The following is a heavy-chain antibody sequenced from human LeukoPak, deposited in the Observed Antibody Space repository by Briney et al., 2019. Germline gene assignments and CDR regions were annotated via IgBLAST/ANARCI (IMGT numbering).Heavy chain of an antibody. J-gene: IGHJ6*03. D-gene: IGHD6-13*01. CDR1: GFTFRSYS. CDR3: AKGSRSSWYGGYYYYYMDV. CDR2: ISGSGGST. V-gene: IGHV3-23*01. Sequence: PGGSLRLSCAASGFTFRSYSMNWVRQAPGKGLEWVSAISGSGGSTYYADSVKGRFTISRDNSKNTLYLQMNSLRAEDTAVYYCAKGSRSSWYGGYYYYYMDVWGKGTTVTVSS.